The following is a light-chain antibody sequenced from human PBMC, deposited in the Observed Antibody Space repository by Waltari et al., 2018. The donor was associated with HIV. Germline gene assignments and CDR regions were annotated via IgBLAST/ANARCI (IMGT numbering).Light chain of an antibody. J-gene: IGLJ3*02. V-gene: IGLV1-44*01. CDR2: GNH. CDR3: AAWDDSLNAWV. Sequence: QSVMTQPPSASGTPGQRVTLSSSGSSSNIGTPTVNRYQQLPGSAPKCLMYGNHVRPSGVPDRFSGSKSGTSASLAISGLRSEDEADYYCAAWDDSLNAWVFGGGTKVTVL. CDR1: SSNIGTPT.